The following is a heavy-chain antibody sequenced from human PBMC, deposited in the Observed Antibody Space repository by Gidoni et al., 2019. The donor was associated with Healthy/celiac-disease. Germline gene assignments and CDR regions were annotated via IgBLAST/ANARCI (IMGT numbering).Heavy chain of an antibody. J-gene: IGHJ6*02. D-gene: IGHD3-3*01. CDR1: GFTFDDYA. Sequence: EVQLVESGGGVVQPGGSLRLSCAASGFTFDDYAMHWVRQAPGKGLEWVSLISGDGGSTYYADSVKGRFTISRDNSKNSLYLQMNSLRTEDTALYYFAKDIAPFNYDFWSADGMDVWGQGTTVTVSS. CDR3: AKDIAPFNYDFWSADGMDV. CDR2: ISGDGGST. V-gene: IGHV3-43*02.